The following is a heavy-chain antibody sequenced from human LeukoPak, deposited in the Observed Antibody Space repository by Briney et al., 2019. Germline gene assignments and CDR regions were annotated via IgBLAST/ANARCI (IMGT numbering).Heavy chain of an antibody. CDR2: MNWNGGAI. Sequence: ETLSLTCSVSGASITSYYWSWVRQSPGKGLEWVAGMNWNGGAIYYADSVKGRFTISRDNAKNSLYLQMNSLRAEDTALYHCARGVNYYDFWSNYPYWGQGTLVTVSS. V-gene: IGHV3-20*01. J-gene: IGHJ4*02. CDR3: ARGVNYYDFWSNYPY. CDR1: GASITSYY. D-gene: IGHD3-3*01.